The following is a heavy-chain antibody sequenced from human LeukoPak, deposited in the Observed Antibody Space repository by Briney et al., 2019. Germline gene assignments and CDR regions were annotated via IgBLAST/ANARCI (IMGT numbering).Heavy chain of an antibody. Sequence: SETLSLTCNVSGGSITYYYWNWIRQPPGKGLEWIGYVYYSGSTYYNPSLKSRITISVDTSKNQFSLRLSSVTAADTAVYYCARDENSGSFDYWGQGTLVTVSS. D-gene: IGHD3-10*01. CDR1: GGSITYYY. V-gene: IGHV4-59*12. CDR3: ARDENSGSFDY. J-gene: IGHJ4*02. CDR2: VYYSGST.